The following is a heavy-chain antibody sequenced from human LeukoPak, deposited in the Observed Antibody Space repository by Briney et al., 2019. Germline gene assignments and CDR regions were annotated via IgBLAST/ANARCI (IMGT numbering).Heavy chain of an antibody. Sequence: GGSLRLSCAASGFTFSNVWMNWVRQAPGKGLEWVSGISNRGGKTYYADSVKGRFTISRDNSKNTLFLQMNSLRAEDTAVYYCAKDGKTRNWNYYQAKPVYWGQGTLVTVSS. J-gene: IGHJ4*02. CDR2: ISNRGGKT. CDR3: AKDGKTRNWNYYQAKPVY. V-gene: IGHV3-23*01. CDR1: GFTFSNVW. D-gene: IGHD1-7*01.